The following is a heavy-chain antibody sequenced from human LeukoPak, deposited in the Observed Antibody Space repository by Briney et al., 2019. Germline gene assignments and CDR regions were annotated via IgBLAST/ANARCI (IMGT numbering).Heavy chain of an antibody. V-gene: IGHV3-7*01. Sequence: GGSLRLSCAASRFTFSSYWMSWVRQAPGKGLEWVANIKQDGSEKYYVDSVKGRFTISRDNAKNSLYLQMNSLRAEDTAVYYCARGVFPGPYYGMDVWGQGTTVTVSS. CDR1: RFTFSSYW. CDR2: IKQDGSEK. J-gene: IGHJ6*02. CDR3: ARGVFPGPYYGMDV.